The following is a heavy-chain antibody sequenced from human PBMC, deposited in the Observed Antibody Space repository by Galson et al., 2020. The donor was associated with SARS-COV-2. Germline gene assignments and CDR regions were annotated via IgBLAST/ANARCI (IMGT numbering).Heavy chain of an antibody. CDR1: GFSLITSGMC. J-gene: IGHJ6*02. D-gene: IGHD6-13*01. CDR2: IDWDDDK. Sequence: SGPTLVKPTQTLTLTCTFSGFSLITSGMCVSWIRQPPGKALEWLALIDWDDDKYYSTSLKTRLTISKDTSKNQVVLTMTNMDPVDTATYYCARITVEQQRVQDYYYGMDVWGQGTTVTVSS. CDR3: ARITVEQQRVQDYYYGMDV. V-gene: IGHV2-70*01.